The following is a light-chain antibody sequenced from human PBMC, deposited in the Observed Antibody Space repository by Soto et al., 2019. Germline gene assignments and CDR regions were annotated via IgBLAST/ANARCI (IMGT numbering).Light chain of an antibody. J-gene: IGLJ1*01. Sequence: QSALTQPRSVSGSPGQSVAISCTGTSSDVGGYNYVSWYQQHPGKAPKLMIYDVTKRPSGVPDRFSGSSSGNTASLTISGLQAEDEADYYCSSYSRSTAYVFGTGTKLTVL. V-gene: IGLV2-11*01. CDR2: DVT. CDR3: SSYSRSTAYV. CDR1: SSDVGGYNY.